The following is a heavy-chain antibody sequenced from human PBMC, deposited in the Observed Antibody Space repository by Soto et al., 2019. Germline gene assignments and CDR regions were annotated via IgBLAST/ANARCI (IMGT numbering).Heavy chain of an antibody. CDR2: IYYSGST. CDR3: ARATSSIAARIGFDY. V-gene: IGHV4-30-4*01. Sequence: KPSETLSLTCTVSGGSISSGDYYWSWIRQPPGKGLEWIGYIYYSGSTYYNPSLKSRVTISVDTSKNQFSLKLSSVTAADTAVYYCARATSSIAARIGFDYWGQGTLVTVSS. CDR1: GGSISSGDYY. D-gene: IGHD6-6*01. J-gene: IGHJ4*02.